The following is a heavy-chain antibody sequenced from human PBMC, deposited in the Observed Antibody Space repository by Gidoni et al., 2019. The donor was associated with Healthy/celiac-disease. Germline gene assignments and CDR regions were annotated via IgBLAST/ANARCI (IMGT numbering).Heavy chain of an antibody. CDR3: ARGRIVGAIARGAFDI. D-gene: IGHD1-26*01. Sequence: QVQLVQSGAEVKKPGASVKVSCKASGYTFTGYYMHWVRQAPGQGLEWMGWINPNSGGTNYAQKFQGWVTMTRDTSISTAYMELSRLRSDDTAVYYCARGRIVGAIARGAFDIWGQGTMVTVSS. CDR2: INPNSGGT. V-gene: IGHV1-2*04. CDR1: GYTFTGYY. J-gene: IGHJ3*02.